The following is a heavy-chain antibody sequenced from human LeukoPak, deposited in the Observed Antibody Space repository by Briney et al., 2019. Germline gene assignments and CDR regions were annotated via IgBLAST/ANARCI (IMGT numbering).Heavy chain of an antibody. Sequence: SQTLSLTCPISGDSLSNNSSAWNWIRPSPSRGLQWLGRTYYRPKWYNHYPVSVKTRITINPDTPKTQFPLPLNSVTPEDAAVYYCARDGQEYPGWFDPWGQGTLVTVSS. D-gene: IGHD2/OR15-2a*01. J-gene: IGHJ5*02. CDR2: TYYRPKWYN. CDR1: GDSLSNNSSA. CDR3: ARDGQEYPGWFDP. V-gene: IGHV6-1*01.